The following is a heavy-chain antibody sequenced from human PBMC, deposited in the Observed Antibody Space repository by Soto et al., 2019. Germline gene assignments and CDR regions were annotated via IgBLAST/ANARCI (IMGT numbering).Heavy chain of an antibody. D-gene: IGHD3-16*01. V-gene: IGHV4-59*01. CDR3: TMSTYISGPPDY. Sequence: SETLSLTCTVSGASISDYYCSWIRQSPGKGMEWIGYMYYSRSTTHNPSLESRVTISVDTSKNQFSLKLTPVTAADTALYYCTMSTYISGPPDYWGQGALVTVSS. J-gene: IGHJ4*02. CDR2: MYYSRST. CDR1: GASISDYY.